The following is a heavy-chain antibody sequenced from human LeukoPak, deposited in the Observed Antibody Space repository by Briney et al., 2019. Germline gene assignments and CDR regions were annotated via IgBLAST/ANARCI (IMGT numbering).Heavy chain of an antibody. D-gene: IGHD3-16*01. CDR3: TRGAGWLIDY. CDR1: GGSISGYY. J-gene: IGHJ4*02. Sequence: SETLSLTCTVSGGSISGYYWSWIRQPPGKGLEWIGDVYFSGSTNYNPSLKSRVTISADTSKNQFSLKLNSLTTADTAVYYCTRGAGWLIDYWGQGILVTVSS. CDR2: VYFSGST. V-gene: IGHV4-59*01.